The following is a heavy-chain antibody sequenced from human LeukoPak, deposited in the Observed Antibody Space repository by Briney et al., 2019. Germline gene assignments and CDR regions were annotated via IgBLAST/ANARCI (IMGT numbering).Heavy chain of an antibody. CDR1: GGSISSSSYY. D-gene: IGHD5-12*01. V-gene: IGHV4-61*05. CDR3: ARSYSGYDSVPGRGVYYYYGMDA. Sequence: KPSETLSLTCTVSGGSISSSSYYWGWLRQPPGKGLEWIGYIYYTGSTKYNPSLKSRVTISVDTSKNQFSLKLSSVTAADTAVYYCARSYSGYDSVPGRGVYYYYGMDAWGQGTTVTVSS. CDR2: IYYTGST. J-gene: IGHJ6*02.